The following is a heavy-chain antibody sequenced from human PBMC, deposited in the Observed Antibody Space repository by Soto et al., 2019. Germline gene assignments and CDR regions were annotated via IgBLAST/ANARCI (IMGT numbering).Heavy chain of an antibody. CDR3: AKGPYGDFDFETFDP. J-gene: IGHJ5*02. Sequence: GGSLRLSCAASGFTFSSYAMSWVRQAPGKGLEWVSAISGSGGSTYYADSVKGRFTISRDNSKNTLYLQMNSLRAEGTAVYYCAKGPYGDFDFETFDPWGRGTLVTVSS. CDR2: ISGSGGST. V-gene: IGHV3-23*01. CDR1: GFTFSSYA. D-gene: IGHD4-17*01.